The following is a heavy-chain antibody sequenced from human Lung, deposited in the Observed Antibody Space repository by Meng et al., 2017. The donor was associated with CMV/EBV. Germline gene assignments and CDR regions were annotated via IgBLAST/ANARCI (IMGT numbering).Heavy chain of an antibody. V-gene: IGHV5-51*01. CDR1: GYNFNKYW. CDR3: SRLDFCSGYHQKGVLGTEKLQY. CDR2: IFPADSDT. J-gene: IGHJ1*01. D-gene: IGHD3-3*01. Sequence: GEXXKISCRGPGYNFNKYWIAWVRQMPGKGLEWMGIIFPADSDTRYSPSFQGQVTITAGKSISTADSLWSSLKASDTAIYYRSRLDFCSGYHQKGVLGTEKLQYXGQGXLVTVSS.